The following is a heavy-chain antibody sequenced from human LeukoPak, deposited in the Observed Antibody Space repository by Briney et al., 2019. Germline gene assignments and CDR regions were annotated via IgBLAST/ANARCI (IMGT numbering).Heavy chain of an antibody. CDR1: GGSISSYY. D-gene: IGHD6-13*01. Sequence: PSETLSLTCTVSGGSISSYYWSWIRQPPGKGLEWIGYIYYSGSTNYNPSLKSRVTISVDTSKNQFSLKLSSVTAADTVVYYCARGGFIAAAEAFDIWGQGTMVTVSS. V-gene: IGHV4-59*01. CDR3: ARGGFIAAAEAFDI. J-gene: IGHJ3*02. CDR2: IYYSGST.